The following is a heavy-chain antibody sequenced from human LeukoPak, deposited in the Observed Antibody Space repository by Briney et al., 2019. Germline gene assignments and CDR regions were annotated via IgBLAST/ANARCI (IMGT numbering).Heavy chain of an antibody. CDR3: AREVHSNYDY. Sequence: GGSLRLSCAASGFSFSSYWLSWVRQAPGKGLDWVASIKQDGGEDYYVDAVKGRFTISRDNAKNSLYLQMNSLRAEDAAMYYCAREVHSNYDYWGQGTLVTVSS. V-gene: IGHV3-7*01. D-gene: IGHD4-11*01. CDR2: IKQDGGED. J-gene: IGHJ4*02. CDR1: GFSFSSYW.